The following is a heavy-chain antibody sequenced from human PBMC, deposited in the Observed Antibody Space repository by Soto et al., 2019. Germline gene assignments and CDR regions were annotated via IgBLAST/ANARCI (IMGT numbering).Heavy chain of an antibody. CDR1: GFTFSSYA. CDR2: ISGSGGST. Sequence: EVQLLESGGGLVQPGGSLRLSCAASGFTFSSYAMSWVRQAPGKGLEWVSAISGSGGSTYYADSVKGRFTISRDNSKNTLYLQMNSLRAEDTAVYYCGVVIIPVPQWEDAFDIWGQGTMVTVSS. V-gene: IGHV3-23*01. J-gene: IGHJ3*02. CDR3: GVVIIPVPQWEDAFDI. D-gene: IGHD3-3*01.